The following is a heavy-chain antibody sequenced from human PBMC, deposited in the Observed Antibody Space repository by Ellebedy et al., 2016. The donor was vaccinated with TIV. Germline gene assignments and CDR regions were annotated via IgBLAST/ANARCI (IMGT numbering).Heavy chain of an antibody. D-gene: IGHD5-18*01. J-gene: IGHJ6*03. CDR1: GGPFSGYY. Sequence: GSLRLSXAVYGGPFSGYYWSWIRQPPGKGLEWIGEINHSGSTNYNPSLKSRVTISVDTSKNQFSLKLSSVTAADTAVYYCARGRKGGYSYGYYYYMDVWGKGTTVTVSS. CDR3: ARGRKGGYSYGYYYYMDV. V-gene: IGHV4-34*01. CDR2: INHSGST.